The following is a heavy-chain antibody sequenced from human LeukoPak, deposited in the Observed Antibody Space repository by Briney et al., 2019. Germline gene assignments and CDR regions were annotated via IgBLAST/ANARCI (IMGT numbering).Heavy chain of an antibody. CDR1: GFTLSSYA. CDR3: AKPFRMTMIGDAFDI. D-gene: IGHD3-22*01. CDR2: ISGSGGRT. J-gene: IGHJ3*02. V-gene: IGHV3-23*01. Sequence: RGGPLRLFCAASGFTLSSYAMSWVRQAPGEGLEWVSAISGSGGRTYYADSVKGRFTISRDNSKNTLYLQMNSLRAEDTAVYYCAKPFRMTMIGDAFDIWGQGTMVTVSS.